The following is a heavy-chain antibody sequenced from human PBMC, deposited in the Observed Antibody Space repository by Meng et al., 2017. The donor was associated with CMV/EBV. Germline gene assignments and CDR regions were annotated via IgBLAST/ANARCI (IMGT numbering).Heavy chain of an antibody. CDR2: INHSGST. V-gene: IGHV4-34*01. CDR1: GGSFSGYY. D-gene: IGHD2-2*01. CDR3: ARGFSHPRYCSSTSCYPADYYYGMDV. J-gene: IGHJ6*02. Sequence: GSLRLSCAVYGGSFSGYYWSWIRQPPGKGLEWIGEINHSGSTNYNPSLKSRVTISVDTSKNQFSLKLSSVTAADTAVYYCARGFSHPRYCSSTSCYPADYYYGMDVWGQGTTVIVSS.